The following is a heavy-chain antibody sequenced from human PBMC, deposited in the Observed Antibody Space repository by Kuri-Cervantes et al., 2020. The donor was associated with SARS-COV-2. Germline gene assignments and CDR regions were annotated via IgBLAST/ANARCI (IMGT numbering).Heavy chain of an antibody. V-gene: IGHV4-59*08. CDR3: ARHSCRGYCSGNEYYFMDV. CDR2: ISSSGST. D-gene: IGHD2-15*01. Sequence: SETLSLTCTVSGGSINSYYWNWIRQPPGKGLEWIGYISSSGSTNYNPSLKSRVTMSVDTSKNQFSLKLTSVTAEDTAVYYCARHSCRGYCSGNEYYFMDVWGEGTTVTDSS. J-gene: IGHJ6*03. CDR1: GGSINSYY.